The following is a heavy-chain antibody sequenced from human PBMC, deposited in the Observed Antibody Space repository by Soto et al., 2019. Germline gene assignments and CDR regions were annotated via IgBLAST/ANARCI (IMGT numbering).Heavy chain of an antibody. CDR1: GFTFNNHA. D-gene: IGHD5-18*01. CDR3: ARDRTDTAMIIIDS. J-gene: IGHJ5*01. V-gene: IGHV3-33*01. CDR2: IWYDGSNQ. Sequence: QVQLVESGGGVVQAGTSLRLSCAASGFTFNNHAMYWVRQAPGKGLEWVAAIWYDGSNQYYAGSVKGRFTISRDKAKKTRYLQMSSLRVEDTGVYYCARDRTDTAMIIIDSWGHGTLVSVSS.